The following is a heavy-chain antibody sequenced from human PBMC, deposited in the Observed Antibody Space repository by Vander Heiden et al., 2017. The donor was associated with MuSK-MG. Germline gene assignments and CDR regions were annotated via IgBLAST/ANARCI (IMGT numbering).Heavy chain of an antibody. Sequence: QVQLQQWVAGLLKPSETLSLTCAVYGGSFSGYYWRWIRQPPGKGLEWIGEINHSGSTNYNPSLKSRVTISVDTSKNQFSLKLSSVTAADTAVYYCARGELLWFGESNNNYYYYGMDVWGQGTTVTVSS. D-gene: IGHD3-10*01. CDR2: INHSGST. J-gene: IGHJ6*02. CDR1: GGSFSGYY. CDR3: ARGELLWFGESNNNYYYYGMDV. V-gene: IGHV4-34*01.